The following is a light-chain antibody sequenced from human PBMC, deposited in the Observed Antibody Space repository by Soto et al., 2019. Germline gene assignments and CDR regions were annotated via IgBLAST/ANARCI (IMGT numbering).Light chain of an antibody. CDR3: SSYTVTSVTLYV. Sequence: QSALTQPASVSGSPGQSITISCTGTSSDIGTYNYVSWYQQHPGKAPKVMIYEVSNRPSGVSNRFSGSKSGNTASLTISGLQAEDEADYYCSSYTVTSVTLYVFGTGTKATVL. J-gene: IGLJ1*01. V-gene: IGLV2-14*01. CDR1: SSDIGTYNY. CDR2: EVS.